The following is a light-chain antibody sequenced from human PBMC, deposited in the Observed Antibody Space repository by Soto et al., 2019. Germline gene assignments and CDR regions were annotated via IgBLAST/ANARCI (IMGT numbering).Light chain of an antibody. V-gene: IGLV7-46*01. J-gene: IGLJ2*01. CDR2: NTS. CDR1: TGAVTSSHY. Sequence: QAVVTQEPSLTVSPGGTVTLTCTSSTGAVTSSHYPYWFQQRPGQAPRTLIYNTSTKHSWTPARFSGSLLGGKAALTLSGAQPEDEADYYCLLFYSGPRVFGGGTKRTVL. CDR3: LLFYSGPRV.